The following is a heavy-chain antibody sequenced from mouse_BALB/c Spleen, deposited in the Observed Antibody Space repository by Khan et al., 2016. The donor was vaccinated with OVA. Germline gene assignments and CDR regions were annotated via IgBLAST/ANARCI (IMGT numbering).Heavy chain of an antibody. CDR3: ARTGYDYFDY. V-gene: IGHV5-17*02. CDR2: ISSCSNTI. D-gene: IGHD2-2*01. Sequence: EVELVESGGGLVQPGGSRKLSCAASGFTFSGFVMHWVRQAPERGLEWVAYISSCSNTIYYADTVKDRFTISRDNPKNTLFLQMTSLRSEDTAMYFCARTGYDYFDYWGQGTTLTVSS. CDR1: GFTFSGFV. J-gene: IGHJ2*01.